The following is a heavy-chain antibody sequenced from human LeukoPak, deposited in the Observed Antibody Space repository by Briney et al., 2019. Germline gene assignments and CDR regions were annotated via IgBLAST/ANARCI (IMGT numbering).Heavy chain of an antibody. CDR2: ISGSGGST. CDR3: AREYYDFWSGYYGNWFDP. J-gene: IGHJ5*02. CDR1: GFTFSSYA. D-gene: IGHD3-3*01. Sequence: GGSLRLSCAASGFTFSSYAMSWVRQAPGKGLEWVSAISGSGGSTYYADSVKGRFTISRDNSKNTLYLQMNSLRAEDTAVYYCAREYYDFWSGYYGNWFDPWGQGTLVTVSS. V-gene: IGHV3-23*01.